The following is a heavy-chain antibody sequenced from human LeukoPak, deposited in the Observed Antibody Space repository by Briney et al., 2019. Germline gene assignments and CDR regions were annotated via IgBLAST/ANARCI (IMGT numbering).Heavy chain of an antibody. CDR3: ARESGYGDYDGAPDAFDI. CDR1: GFTVSSNF. J-gene: IGHJ3*02. V-gene: IGHV3-66*01. CDR2: IYSDGTT. Sequence: PGGSLRLSCAASGFTVSSNFMSWVRQAPGTGLEWVSFIYSDGTTYYADSVKGRFTISRDNAKNSLYLQINSLRAEDTAVYYCARESGYGDYDGAPDAFDIWGQGTTVTVSS. D-gene: IGHD4-17*01.